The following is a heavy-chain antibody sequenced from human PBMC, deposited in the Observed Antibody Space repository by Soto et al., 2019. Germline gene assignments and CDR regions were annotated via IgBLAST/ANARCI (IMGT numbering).Heavy chain of an antibody. V-gene: IGHV3-23*01. D-gene: IGHD3-10*01. CDR1: GFAFSSYA. Sequence: EVQLLESGGNLVQPGGSLRLSCAASGFAFSSYAMNWVRQAPGKGLEWVSGISASGDSAYYADSVKGRFTISRDKSKNTLYLQMSSLRAADTALYYCAKGRGGSGSLTPRVDFWGQGTLVTVSS. CDR3: AKGRGGSGSLTPRVDF. CDR2: ISASGDSA. J-gene: IGHJ4*02.